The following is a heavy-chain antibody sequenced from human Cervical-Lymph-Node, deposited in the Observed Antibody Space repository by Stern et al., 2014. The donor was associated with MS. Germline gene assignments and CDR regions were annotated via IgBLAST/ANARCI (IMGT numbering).Heavy chain of an antibody. V-gene: IGHV3-30*18. CDR1: EFTFSRSG. J-gene: IGHJ4*02. CDR3: VKGGLMWFGDLSVAFDQ. CDR2: ISFDGSQK. D-gene: IGHD3-10*01. Sequence: VQLVESGGGVVQPGKSLRLSCVGSEFTFSRSGMHWVRQAPGKGLEWVAVISFDGSQKYYVDSVKGRFTISRDNSKNTVFLQMNSLRREDTALYYCVKGGLMWFGDLSVAFDQWGQGTSVIVSS.